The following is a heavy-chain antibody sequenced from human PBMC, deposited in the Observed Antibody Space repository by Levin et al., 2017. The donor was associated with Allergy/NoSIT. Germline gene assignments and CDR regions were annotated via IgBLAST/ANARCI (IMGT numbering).Heavy chain of an antibody. V-gene: IGHV4-31*03. CDR3: ARDLRGYSYGLNWIDP. CDR1: GVSLSTGGYY. CDR2: IYYSGNT. Sequence: ASETLSLTCTVSGVSLSTGGYYWNWIRQHPGKGLEWIGYIYYSGNTYYNPSLKSRVTMSVDTSKNQFSLKLSSVTAADTAVYYCARDLRGYSYGLNWIDPWGQGTLVAVSS. J-gene: IGHJ5*02. D-gene: IGHD5-18*01.